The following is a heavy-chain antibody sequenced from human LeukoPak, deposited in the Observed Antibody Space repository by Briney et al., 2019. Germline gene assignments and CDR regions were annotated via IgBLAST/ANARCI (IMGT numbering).Heavy chain of an antibody. J-gene: IGHJ3*02. V-gene: IGHV1-2*02. Sequence: ASVKVSCKASGNTFTDYNIHWVRQAPGQGFEWMGWNNANSGGANYAQKFQGRVTMTRDTSISTAYMELSRLRSDDTAVYYCASLDAVDIWGQGTMVTVSS. CDR3: ASLDAVDI. CDR1: GNTFTDYN. CDR2: NNANSGGA.